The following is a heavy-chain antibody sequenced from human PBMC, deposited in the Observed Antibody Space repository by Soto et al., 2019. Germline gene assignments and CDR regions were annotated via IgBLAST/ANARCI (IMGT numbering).Heavy chain of an antibody. CDR2: ISYDGSNK. J-gene: IGHJ4*02. Sequence: PGGSLSLSCAASGFTFSSYAMHWVRQAPGKGLEWVAVISYDGSNKYYADSVKGRFTISRDNSKNTLYLQMNSLRAEDTAVYYCARDLLPLSGSDAFDYWGQGTLVTVSS. V-gene: IGHV3-30-3*01. D-gene: IGHD1-26*01. CDR1: GFTFSSYA. CDR3: ARDLLPLSGSDAFDY.